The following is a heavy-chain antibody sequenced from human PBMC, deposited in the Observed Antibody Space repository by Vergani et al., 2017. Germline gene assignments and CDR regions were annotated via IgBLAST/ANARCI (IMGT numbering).Heavy chain of an antibody. Sequence: EVQLVESGGGLVQPGRSLRLSCAASGFTFDDYAMHWVRQAPGKGLEWVSGISWNSGSIGYADSVKGRVTISRDNAKNSLYLQMNSLRAEDTALYYCARGLESCGLEYCSGGPYWYFDLWGRGTLVTVSS. D-gene: IGHD2-15*01. CDR2: ISWNSGSI. CDR3: ARGLESCGLEYCSGGPYWYFDL. J-gene: IGHJ2*01. CDR1: GFTFDDYA. V-gene: IGHV3-9*01.